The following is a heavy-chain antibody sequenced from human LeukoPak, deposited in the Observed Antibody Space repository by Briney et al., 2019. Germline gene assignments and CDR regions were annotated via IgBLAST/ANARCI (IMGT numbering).Heavy chain of an antibody. J-gene: IGHJ6*03. CDR3: ARVVGLTGYSSSWYSGYYYYMDV. D-gene: IGHD6-13*01. Sequence: SVKVSFKASGGTFSSYAISWVRQAPGQGLEWMGGIIPIFGTTNYAQKFQDRVTITADKSTSTAYMELSSLRSEDTAVYYCARVVGLTGYSSSWYSGYYYYMDVWGKGTTVTVSS. V-gene: IGHV1-69*06. CDR1: GGTFSSYA. CDR2: IIPIFGTT.